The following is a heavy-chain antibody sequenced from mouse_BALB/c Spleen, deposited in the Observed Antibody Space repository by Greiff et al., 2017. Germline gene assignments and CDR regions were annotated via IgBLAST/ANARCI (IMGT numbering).Heavy chain of an antibody. CDR2: INPSTGYT. CDR1: GYTFTSYW. V-gene: IGHV1-7*01. CDR3: ARGLPWFAY. Sequence: QVQLQQSGAELAKPGASVKMSCKASGYTFTSYWMHWVKQRPGRGLEWIGYINPSTGYTEYNQKFKDKATLTADKSSSTAYMQLSSLTSEDSAVYYCARGLPWFAYWGQGTLVTVSA. D-gene: IGHD3-1*01. J-gene: IGHJ3*01.